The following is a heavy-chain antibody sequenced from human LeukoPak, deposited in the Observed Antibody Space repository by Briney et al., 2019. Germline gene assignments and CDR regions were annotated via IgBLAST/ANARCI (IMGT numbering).Heavy chain of an antibody. CDR1: GYTFTSYG. Sequence: WASVKVSCKASGYTFTSYGISWVRQAPGQGLEWMGRIIPIFGTANYAQKFQGRVTITTDESTSTAYMELSSLRSEDTAVYYCARDYTPRDGYEWYDYWGQGTLVTVSS. CDR3: ARDYTPRDGYEWYDY. J-gene: IGHJ4*02. D-gene: IGHD5-24*01. V-gene: IGHV1-69*05. CDR2: IIPIFGTA.